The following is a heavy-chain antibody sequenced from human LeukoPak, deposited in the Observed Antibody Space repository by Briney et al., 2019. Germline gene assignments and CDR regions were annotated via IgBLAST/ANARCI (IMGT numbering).Heavy chain of an antibody. J-gene: IGHJ4*02. CDR2: MNPNSGNT. Sequence: ASVKVSCKASGYSFTSNDINWVRQATGQGLEWMGWMNPNSGNTGYAQKFQGRVTMTRNTSISTAYMELSSLRSEDTAVYYCARRGGDFWSGYPHFDYWGQGTLVTVSS. D-gene: IGHD3-3*01. CDR3: ARRGGDFWSGYPHFDY. CDR1: GYSFTSND. V-gene: IGHV1-8*01.